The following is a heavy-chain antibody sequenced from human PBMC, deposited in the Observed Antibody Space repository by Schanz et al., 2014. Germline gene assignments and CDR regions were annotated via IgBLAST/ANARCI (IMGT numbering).Heavy chain of an antibody. CDR2: ISGSGGST. V-gene: IGHV3-23*01. D-gene: IGHD1-1*01. Sequence: EVQLLESGGGLVKPGGSLRLSCVASGFAFSTFAMTWVRQAPGRGLEWVSAISGSGGSTYYADSVKGRFSISRDNSKNLLYLQMNSLRAEDTAVYYCTRDVRLDRRGNWFDPWGQGTLVTVSS. CDR3: TRDVRLDRRGNWFDP. J-gene: IGHJ5*02. CDR1: GFAFSTFA.